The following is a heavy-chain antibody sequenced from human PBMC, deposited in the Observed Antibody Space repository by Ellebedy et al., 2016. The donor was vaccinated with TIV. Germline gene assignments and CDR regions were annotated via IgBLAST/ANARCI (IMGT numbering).Heavy chain of an antibody. D-gene: IGHD3-10*01. Sequence: PGGSLRLSCAASGFTFSSYGMHRVRQAPGKGLEWLAYISTGTARSTIYYADSVKGRFTISRDDAKNSVFLQMDSLRGEDTAVYYCARDRRAFRASMDVWGQGTTVIVSS. CDR1: GFTFSSYG. CDR2: ISTGTARSTI. CDR3: ARDRRAFRASMDV. V-gene: IGHV3-48*01. J-gene: IGHJ6*02.